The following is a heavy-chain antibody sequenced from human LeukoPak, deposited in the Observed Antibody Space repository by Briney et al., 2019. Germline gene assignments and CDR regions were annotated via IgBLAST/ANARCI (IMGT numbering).Heavy chain of an antibody. D-gene: IGHD6-13*01. Sequence: PGGSLRLSCAASGFTFIDYGMMWVRQAPGQGLEWVSYISSTGDTIYYADSVKGRFTISRDNAKNSLYLQMNSLKVEDTGVYYCARDRGWYRSTTYYVDYWGQGTLVTVSS. CDR1: GFTFIDYG. CDR2: ISSTGDTI. J-gene: IGHJ4*02. CDR3: ARDRGWYRSTTYYVDY. V-gene: IGHV3-48*03.